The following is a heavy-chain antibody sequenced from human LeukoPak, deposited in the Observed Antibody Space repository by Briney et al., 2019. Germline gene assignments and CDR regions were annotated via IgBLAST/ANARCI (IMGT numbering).Heavy chain of an antibody. J-gene: IGHJ4*02. D-gene: IGHD6-19*01. CDR3: ARPYLSGWDEAYFHY. CDR1: GFTFSSYA. CDR2: ISYDGSNR. Sequence: GGSLRLSCAASGFTFSSYAMHWVRQAPGKGLEWVALISYDGSNRYYADSVKGRFTISRDSAKSTLYLQVNSLRAEDTAVYYCARPYLSGWDEAYFHYWGQGTLVAVSS. V-gene: IGHV3-30*04.